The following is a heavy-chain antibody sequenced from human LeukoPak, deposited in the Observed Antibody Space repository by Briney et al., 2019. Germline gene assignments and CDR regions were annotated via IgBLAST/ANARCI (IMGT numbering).Heavy chain of an antibody. Sequence: SQTLSLTCTVSGGSVTSGGYYWSWIRQPPGKGLEWIGSIYYSGSTYYNPSLKSRVTISVDTSKNQFSLKLSSVTAADTAVYYCARGDYSPNWFDPWGQGTLVTVSS. CDR3: ARGDYSPNWFDP. CDR1: GGSVTSGGYY. V-gene: IGHV4-39*07. J-gene: IGHJ5*02. D-gene: IGHD4-11*01. CDR2: IYYSGST.